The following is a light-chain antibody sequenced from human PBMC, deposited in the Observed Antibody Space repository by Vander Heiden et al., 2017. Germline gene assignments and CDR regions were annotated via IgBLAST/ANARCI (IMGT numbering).Light chain of an antibody. J-gene: IGLJ2*01. Sequence: SYELTQPPSVSVSPGQTASITCSGDKLGDKYASWYQQKPGQSPVVAIYQDNKRPSGIPERFSGSSSGNTATLTISGTQAMDEADYYCQAWDSGTVVFGGGTKLTVL. CDR1: KLGDKY. CDR2: QDN. CDR3: QAWDSGTVV. V-gene: IGLV3-1*01.